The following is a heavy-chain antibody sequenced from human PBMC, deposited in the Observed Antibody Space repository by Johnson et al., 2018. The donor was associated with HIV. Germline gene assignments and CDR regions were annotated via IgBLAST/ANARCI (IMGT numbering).Heavy chain of an antibody. J-gene: IGHJ3*02. Sequence: QVQLVESGGGLVKPGGSLRLSCAASGFTFSDYYMTWIRQAPGKGLEWVSYISRSGSPIYYADSVKGRFTISRDNSKNTLYLQMNSLRAEDTAVYYCARDRRDVSSSRWFGPTRRAFDILGQGTMVTVSS. V-gene: IGHV3-11*04. CDR2: ISRSGSPI. D-gene: IGHD6-6*01. CDR3: ARDRRDVSSSRWFGPTRRAFDI. CDR1: GFTFSDYY.